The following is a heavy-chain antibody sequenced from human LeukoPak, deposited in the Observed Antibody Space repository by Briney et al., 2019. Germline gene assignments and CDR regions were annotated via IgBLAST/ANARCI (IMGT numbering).Heavy chain of an antibody. CDR3: ARSFGYYDILTGYYKFEYFQH. D-gene: IGHD3-9*01. Sequence: ASVKVSCKASGYTFTAFYMNWVRQAPGQGLEWMGWISAYNGNTNYAQKLQGRVTMTTDTSTSTAYMELRSLRSDDTAVYYCARSFGYYDILTGYYKFEYFQHWGQGTLVTVSS. V-gene: IGHV1-18*04. CDR2: ISAYNGNT. J-gene: IGHJ1*01. CDR1: GYTFTAFY.